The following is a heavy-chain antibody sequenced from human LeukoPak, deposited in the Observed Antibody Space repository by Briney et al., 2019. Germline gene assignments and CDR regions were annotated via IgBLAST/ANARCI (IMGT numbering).Heavy chain of an antibody. V-gene: IGHV3-7*04. CDR2: INQDGGEI. Sequence: GGSPRLSCAASGFTFSSYGMSWVRQAPGKGLEWVASINQDGGEIHYVDSVKGRFTISRDNAKNSLYLQMNSLTAEDTAVHYCVRAHHPGGWFDPWGQGTLVTVSS. J-gene: IGHJ5*02. D-gene: IGHD3-10*01. CDR1: GFTFSSYG. CDR3: VRAHHPGGWFDP.